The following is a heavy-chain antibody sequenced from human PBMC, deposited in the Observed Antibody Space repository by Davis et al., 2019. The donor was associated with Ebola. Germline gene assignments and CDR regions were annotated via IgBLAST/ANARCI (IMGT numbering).Heavy chain of an antibody. CDR1: GFTFSSYA. J-gene: IGHJ4*02. CDR3: ANSSPAQNFYFDY. Sequence: GGSLRLSCAASGFTFSSYAMSWVRQAPGKGLEWVSAISGSGGSTYYADSVKGRFTISRDNSKNTLYLQMTGLRAEDTAIYYCANSSPAQNFYFDYWGQGTLVTVSS. V-gene: IGHV3-23*01. D-gene: IGHD1-14*01. CDR2: ISGSGGST.